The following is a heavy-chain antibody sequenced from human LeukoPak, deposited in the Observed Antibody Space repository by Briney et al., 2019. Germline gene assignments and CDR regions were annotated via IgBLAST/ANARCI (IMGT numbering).Heavy chain of an antibody. V-gene: IGHV4-4*02. CDR3: ARALGPDFDY. CDR2: TYHGGST. CDR1: GVSISSSNW. J-gene: IGHJ4*02. Sequence: SETLSLTCAVSGVSISSSNWWSWVRQTPGKGLEWTGITYHGGSTNYNQSLKSRVTISVDKSKNKFSLKLTSVTAADTAVYYCARALGPDFDYWGQGTLVTISS.